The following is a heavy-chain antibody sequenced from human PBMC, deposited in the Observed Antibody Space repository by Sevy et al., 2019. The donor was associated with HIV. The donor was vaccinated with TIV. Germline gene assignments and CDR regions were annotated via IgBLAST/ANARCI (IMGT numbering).Heavy chain of an antibody. CDR1: GYTFTSYG. V-gene: IGHV1-18*01. Sequence: ASVKGSCKASGYTFTSYGISWVRQAPGQGLEWMGWISAYNGNTNYAQKLQGRVTMTTDTSTSTAYMELRSLGSDDTAVYYCARAPYYDFWSGYFGNYGMDVWDQGTTVTVSS. CDR3: ARAPYYDFWSGYFGNYGMDV. D-gene: IGHD3-3*01. CDR2: ISAYNGNT. J-gene: IGHJ6*02.